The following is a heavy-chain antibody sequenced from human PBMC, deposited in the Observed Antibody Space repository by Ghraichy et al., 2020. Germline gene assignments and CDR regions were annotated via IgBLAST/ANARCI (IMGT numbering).Heavy chain of an antibody. CDR1: GGSISSSSYY. D-gene: IGHD3-3*01. J-gene: IGHJ6*02. Sequence: SETLSLTCTVSGGSISSSSYYWGWIRQPPGKGLEWIGSIYYSGSTYYNPSLKSRVTISVDTSKNQFSLKLSSVTAADTAVYYCARQHDREGDFWSCWSPYYYYGMDVWVQGTTVTVSS. CDR3: ARQHDREGDFWSCWSPYYYYGMDV. CDR2: IYYSGST. V-gene: IGHV4-39*01.